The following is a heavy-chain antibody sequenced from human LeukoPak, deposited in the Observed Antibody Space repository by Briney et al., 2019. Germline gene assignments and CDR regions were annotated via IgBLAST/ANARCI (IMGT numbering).Heavy chain of an antibody. J-gene: IGHJ4*02. V-gene: IGHV3-30*02. Sequence: PGGSLRLSCAASGFTFSSYGMHWDRQAPGKGLEWVAFIRYDGSNKYYADSVKGRFTISRDNSKNTLYLQMNSLRAEDTAVYYCAMLKQQLVLGGVGDYWGQGTLVTVSS. CDR2: IRYDGSNK. CDR3: AMLKQQLVLGGVGDY. D-gene: IGHD6-13*01. CDR1: GFTFSSYG.